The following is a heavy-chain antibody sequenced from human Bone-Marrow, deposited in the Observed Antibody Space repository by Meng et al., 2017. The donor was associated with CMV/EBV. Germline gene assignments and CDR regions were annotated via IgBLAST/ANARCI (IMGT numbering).Heavy chain of an antibody. D-gene: IGHD3-9*01. CDR1: GFTFSSYG. V-gene: IGHV3-30*02. J-gene: IGHJ6*02. Sequence: RGSLRLSCAASGFTFSSYGMHWVRQAPGKGLEWVAFIRYDGSNKYYADSVKGRFTISRDNSKNTLYLQMNSLRAEDTAVYYCAKDDYDILTGYGINGMDVWGQGTTVTVSS. CDR3: AKDDYDILTGYGINGMDV. CDR2: IRYDGSNK.